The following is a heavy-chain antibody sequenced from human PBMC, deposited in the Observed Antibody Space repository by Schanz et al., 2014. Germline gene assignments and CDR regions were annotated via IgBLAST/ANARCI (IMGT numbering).Heavy chain of an antibody. D-gene: IGHD6-13*01. J-gene: IGHJ4*02. Sequence: QVQLVQSGPEVKKPGASVKVSCKASGYTFTNHYLHWVRQAPGQGLEWMGRISPSSGGTNYAQNFQGRVTMTRDTSITTAYMDLSRLTSDDTAVYYCARVYRWQHILGHFDSWGQGSLVTVSS. CDR3: ARVYRWQHILGHFDS. V-gene: IGHV1-2*06. CDR2: ISPSSGGT. CDR1: GYTFTNHY.